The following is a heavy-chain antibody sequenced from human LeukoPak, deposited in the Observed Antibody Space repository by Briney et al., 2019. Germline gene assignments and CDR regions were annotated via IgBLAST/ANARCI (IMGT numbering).Heavy chain of an antibody. D-gene: IGHD3-10*01. CDR3: ARDSWYYASGSSLGWYFDL. CDR2: INPNSGGT. Sequence: ASVKVSCKASGYTFTGYYMHWVRQAPGQGLEWMGWINPNSGGTNYAQKFQGWVTMTRDTSISTAYMELSRLRSDDTAVYYCARDSWYYASGSSLGWYFDLWGRGTLVTVSS. J-gene: IGHJ2*01. V-gene: IGHV1-2*04. CDR1: GYTFTGYY.